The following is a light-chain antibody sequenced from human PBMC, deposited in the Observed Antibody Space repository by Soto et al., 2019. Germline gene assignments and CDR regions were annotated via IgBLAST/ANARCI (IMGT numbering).Light chain of an antibody. CDR1: QSISDT. J-gene: IGKJ5*01. V-gene: IGKV3-11*01. CDR2: AAS. CDR3: QQRSNWPRIT. Sequence: EIVMTQSPATLSVSPGGRATLSCRASQSISDTLAWYQQKPGQAPKLLIYAASTLQSGVPSRFSGSGSGTDFTLTISSLEPEDFAVYYCQQRSNWPRITFGQGTRLEIK.